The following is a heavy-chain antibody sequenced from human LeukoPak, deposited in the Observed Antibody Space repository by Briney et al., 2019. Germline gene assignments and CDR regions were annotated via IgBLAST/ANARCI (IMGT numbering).Heavy chain of an antibody. CDR2: TSSSGSTI. Sequence: KPRGPLRLSCPPSGFPFSNYYMRWTRHPPGKGLGWASYTSSSGSTIYYADSVKGRFTISRDNAKNSLYLQMNSLTAEDTAVYYCAREVDYGDQTDAFDIWGQGTMVTVSS. J-gene: IGHJ3*02. CDR3: AREVDYGDQTDAFDI. CDR1: GFPFSNYY. V-gene: IGHV3-11*01. D-gene: IGHD4-17*01.